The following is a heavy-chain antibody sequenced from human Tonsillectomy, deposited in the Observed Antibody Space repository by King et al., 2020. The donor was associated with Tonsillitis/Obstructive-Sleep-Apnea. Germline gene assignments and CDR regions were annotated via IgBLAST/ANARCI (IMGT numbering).Heavy chain of an antibody. V-gene: IGHV4-34*01. J-gene: IGHJ3*02. CDR2: INHSGST. CDR3: ARSDSNIVVVPAADGLGAFDI. D-gene: IGHD2-2*01. CDR1: GGSFSGYY. Sequence: VQLQQWGAGLLKPSETLSLTCAVYGGSFSGYYWSWIRQPPGKGLEWMGEINHSGSTNYNPSHKSRVTISVDTSKNQFSLKLSSVTAADTAVYYCARSDSNIVVVPAADGLGAFDIWGQGTMVTVSS.